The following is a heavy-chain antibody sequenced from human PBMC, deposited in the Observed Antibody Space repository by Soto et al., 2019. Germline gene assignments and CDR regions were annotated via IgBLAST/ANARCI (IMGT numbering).Heavy chain of an antibody. CDR2: IYYRGST. CDR3: ARHDGARSTYYFDY. CDR1: GCSIRSGGYY. V-gene: IGHV4-31*03. Sequence: VSLPCTVSGCSIRSGGYYWSWIRQHPGKGLVWIGYIYYRGSTYYNPSLKSRVTISVDTSKNQFSLKLSSVTAADKAGYYCARHDGARSTYYFDYWGQGTLVIVTS. J-gene: IGHJ4*02. D-gene: IGHD2-8*01.